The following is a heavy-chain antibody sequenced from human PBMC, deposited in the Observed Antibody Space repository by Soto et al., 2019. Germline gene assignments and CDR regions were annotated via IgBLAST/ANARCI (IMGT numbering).Heavy chain of an antibody. CDR3: AKDTPLRYYYGSGSYFDY. Sequence: EVQLLESGGGLVQPGGSLRLSCAASGFTFSSYAMSWVRQAPGKGMEWVSAIRGSGGSTYYADSVKGRFTISRDNSKNTLYRQMNSLRAEDTAVYYCAKDTPLRYYYGSGSYFDYWGQGTLVTVSS. CDR2: IRGSGGST. V-gene: IGHV3-23*01. J-gene: IGHJ4*02. CDR1: GFTFSSYA. D-gene: IGHD3-10*01.